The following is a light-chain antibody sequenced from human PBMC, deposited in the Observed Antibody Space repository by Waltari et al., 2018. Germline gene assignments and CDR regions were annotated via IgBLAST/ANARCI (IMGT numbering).Light chain of an antibody. CDR2: EVS. CDR1: SSDVGSYNL. J-gene: IGLJ2*01. V-gene: IGLV2-23*02. CDR3: CSCARSSTHVV. Sequence: QSALTQPASVSGSPGQSITISCTGTSSDVGSYNLVSWYQQHPGKAPKLMIYEVSKRPSGLSNRFSGSKSGNTASLTISGLQAEDEADYYCCSCARSSTHVVFGGGTKLTVL.